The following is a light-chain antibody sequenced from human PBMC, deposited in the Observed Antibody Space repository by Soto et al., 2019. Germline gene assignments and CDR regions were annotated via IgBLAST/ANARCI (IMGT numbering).Light chain of an antibody. CDR2: GAS. J-gene: IGKJ2*01. CDR3: QQYGSSPHT. CDR1: QSVSSSY. Sequence: EIVLTQSPGTLSLSPGERATLSCRASQSVSSSYLAWYQHKPGQAPRLLIYGASSRATGIPDRFSGSGSGTDFTLTISRLGPEDFAEYYCQQYGSSPHTFGKGTKLEIK. V-gene: IGKV3-20*01.